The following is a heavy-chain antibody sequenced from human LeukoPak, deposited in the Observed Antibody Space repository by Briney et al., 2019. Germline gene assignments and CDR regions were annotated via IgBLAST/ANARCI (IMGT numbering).Heavy chain of an antibody. D-gene: IGHD5-18*01. V-gene: IGHV3-11*04. J-gene: IGHJ6*03. Sequence: PGGSLRLSCAASGFTFSDYYMSWIRQAPGKGLEWVSYISSSGSTIYYADSVKGRFTISRDNAKNSLYLQMNSLRAEDTAVYYCAREEGDTAMGYYYYYMDVWGKGTTVTVSS. CDR1: GFTFSDYY. CDR2: ISSSGSTI. CDR3: AREEGDTAMGYYYYYMDV.